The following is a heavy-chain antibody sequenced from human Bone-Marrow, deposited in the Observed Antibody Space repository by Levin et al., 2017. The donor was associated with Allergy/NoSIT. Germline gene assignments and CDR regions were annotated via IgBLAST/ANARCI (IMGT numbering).Heavy chain of an antibody. D-gene: IGHD3-3*01. CDR1: GGSISSSSYY. CDR3: ARHSGGDFWSGYTIDY. CDR2: IYYSGSA. V-gene: IGHV4-39*01. Sequence: GSLRLSCTVSGGSISSSSYYWGWIRQPPGKGLEWIGSIYYSGSAFYNPSLKSRVTISVDTSKNHFSLKLSSVTAADTAVYYCARHSGGDFWSGYTIDYWGQGTLVTVSS. J-gene: IGHJ4*02.